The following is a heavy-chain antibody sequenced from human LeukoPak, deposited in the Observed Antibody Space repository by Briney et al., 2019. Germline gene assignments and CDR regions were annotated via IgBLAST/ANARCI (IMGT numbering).Heavy chain of an antibody. J-gene: IGHJ4*02. CDR1: GYTFTSYG. V-gene: IGHV1-18*01. D-gene: IGHD1-26*01. Sequence: ASVKVSCKASGYTFTSYGISWVRQAPGQGLEWMGWISAYNGNTNYAQKLQGRVTMTEDTSTDTAYMELSSLRSEDTAVYYCATDRGEWELLNYWGQGTLVTVSS. CDR2: ISAYNGNT. CDR3: ATDRGEWELLNY.